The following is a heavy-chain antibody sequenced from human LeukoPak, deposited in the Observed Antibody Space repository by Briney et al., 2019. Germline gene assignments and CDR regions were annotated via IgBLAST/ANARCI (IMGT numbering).Heavy chain of an antibody. J-gene: IGHJ6*02. CDR2: ISGSGGST. CDR3: AKAGQLGQYYYYGMDV. D-gene: IGHD1-1*01. Sequence: QPGGSLRLSCAASGFTLSSYAMSWDRQAPGKGLEWVSAISGSGGSTYYADSVKGRFTISRDNSENTLYLQMNSLRAEDTAVYYCAKAGQLGQYYYYGMDVWGQGTTVTVSS. CDR1: GFTLSSYA. V-gene: IGHV3-23*01.